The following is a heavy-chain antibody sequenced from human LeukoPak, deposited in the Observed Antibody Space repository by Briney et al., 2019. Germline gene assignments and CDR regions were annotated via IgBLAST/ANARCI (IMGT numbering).Heavy chain of an antibody. CDR3: ARDIVVVPAAGCFDY. CDR2: INPNSGGT. D-gene: IGHD2-2*01. Sequence: SVKVSCKASGYTFTGYYMHWVRQAPGQGLEWMGWINPNSGGTNYAQQFQGRVTMTRDTSISTAYMELSRLRSDDTAVYYCARDIVVVPAAGCFDYWGQGTLVTVSS. V-gene: IGHV1-2*02. CDR1: GYTFTGYY. J-gene: IGHJ4*02.